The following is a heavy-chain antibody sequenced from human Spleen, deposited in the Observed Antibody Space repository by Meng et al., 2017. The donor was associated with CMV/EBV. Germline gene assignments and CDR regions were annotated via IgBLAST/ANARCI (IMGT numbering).Heavy chain of an antibody. CDR3: ARARVGTAAAPPSYYGMDV. J-gene: IGHJ6*02. CDR2: ISSSSSYI. D-gene: IGHD6-13*01. CDR1: GFTFSSYS. Sequence: GGSLRLSCAASGFTFSSYSMNWVRQAPGKGLEWVSSISSSSSYIYYADSVKGRFTISRDNAKNSLYLQMNSLRAEDTAVYYCARARVGTAAAPPSYYGMDVWGQGTTVTVSS. V-gene: IGHV3-21*01.